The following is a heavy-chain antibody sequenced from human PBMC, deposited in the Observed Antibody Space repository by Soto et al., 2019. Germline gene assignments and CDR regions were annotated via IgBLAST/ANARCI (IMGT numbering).Heavy chain of an antibody. CDR1: GASISSGDHY. V-gene: IGHV4-30-4*01. CDR2: IYYSWIT. Sequence: QGQLQESGPGVVRPSQTLSLTCTVSGASISSGDHYWTWIRPPPGKGLEWIGYIYYSWITFYNPSLNSRVTMSIHMSKSQCSLNRRSVTAADTAVYYCASSPAKEAFDLWGQGTMVIVSS. J-gene: IGHJ3*01. D-gene: IGHD2-2*01. CDR3: ASSPAKEAFDL.